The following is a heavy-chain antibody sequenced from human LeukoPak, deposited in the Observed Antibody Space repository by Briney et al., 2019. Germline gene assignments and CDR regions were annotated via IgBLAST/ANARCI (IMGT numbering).Heavy chain of an antibody. Sequence: GGSLRLSCAASGSTFDNYGMSWVRQAPGKGLEWVSGINWHGGSTGYADSVKGRFTISRDNANNSLYLQMNSLRPEDTALYYCARGLAAPGNYYYYYYMDVWGKGTTVTVSS. CDR1: GSTFDNYG. D-gene: IGHD2-15*01. CDR2: INWHGGST. J-gene: IGHJ6*03. CDR3: ARGLAAPGNYYYYYYMDV. V-gene: IGHV3-20*04.